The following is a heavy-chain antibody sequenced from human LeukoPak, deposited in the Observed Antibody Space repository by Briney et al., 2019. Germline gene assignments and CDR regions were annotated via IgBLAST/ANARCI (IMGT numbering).Heavy chain of an antibody. CDR1: GGSISSSNW. V-gene: IGHV4-4*02. D-gene: IGHD3-9*01. J-gene: IGHJ3*02. Sequence: SGTLSLTCAVSGGSISSSNWWSWVRQPPGKGLEWIGEIYHSGSTNHNPSLKSRVTISVDKSKNQFSLKLSSVTAADTAVYYCARDPIMTGYYGDAFDIWGQGTMVTVSS. CDR3: ARDPIMTGYYGDAFDI. CDR2: IYHSGST.